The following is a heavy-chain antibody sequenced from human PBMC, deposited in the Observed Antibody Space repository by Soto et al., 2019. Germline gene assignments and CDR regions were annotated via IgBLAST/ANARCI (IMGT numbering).Heavy chain of an antibody. J-gene: IGHJ5*02. Sequence: SETLSLTFTFSGGSISAYYWSWIRQPPGKGLEWIGHIYYSGSTNYSPSLKSRVTISIDTSKRQFSLKLRSVTAADTAVYYCARVGSGSYYDFNWFDPWGQGKVVTVSS. D-gene: IGHD1-26*01. CDR3: ARVGSGSYYDFNWFDP. CDR1: GGSISAYY. V-gene: IGHV4-59*01. CDR2: IYYSGST.